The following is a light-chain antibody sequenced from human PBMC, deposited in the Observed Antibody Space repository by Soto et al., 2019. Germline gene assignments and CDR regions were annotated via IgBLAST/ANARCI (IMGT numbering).Light chain of an antibody. CDR2: GAS. CDR3: HQCDSSPLP. Sequence: EIVLTQSPGTLSLSPGERATLSCRASQSVSSSYLAWYQQKPGQAPRLLIYGASSRATGIPDRFSGSGSGTDFTLTISRLEPGDFAVYYCHQCDSSPLPFGGGTKVEIK. J-gene: IGKJ4*01. V-gene: IGKV3-20*01. CDR1: QSVSSSY.